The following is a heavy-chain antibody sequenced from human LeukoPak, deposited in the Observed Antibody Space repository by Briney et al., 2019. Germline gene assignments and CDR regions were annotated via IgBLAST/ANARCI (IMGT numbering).Heavy chain of an antibody. V-gene: IGHV3-64D*06. CDR2: ISTNGGST. J-gene: IGHJ4*02. Sequence: GGSLRLSCSAPGFTFSNYAMHWVRQAPGKGLEYVSAISTNGGSTYYADSVKGRFTISRDNSKNTLYLQMSSLRAEDTAVYYCVKGYCRGGNCFSRTMYYFDYWGQGTLVTVSS. D-gene: IGHD2-15*01. CDR1: GFTFSNYA. CDR3: VKGYCRGGNCFSRTMYYFDY.